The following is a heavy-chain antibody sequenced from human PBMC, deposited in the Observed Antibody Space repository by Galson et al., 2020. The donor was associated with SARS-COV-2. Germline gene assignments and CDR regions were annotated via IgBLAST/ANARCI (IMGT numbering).Heavy chain of an antibody. V-gene: IGHV3-30*18. Sequence: TGGSLRLSCTASGFTFKSFGIHWVRQAPGKGLEWVAVISYDGSNKYYADSVKGRFTISRDNAKNTLYLQMNSLRAEDTAVYYCAKGRDYYVSGAYYSGGMDVWGQGTTVTVSS. J-gene: IGHJ6*02. D-gene: IGHD3-22*01. CDR2: ISYDGSNK. CDR1: GFTFKSFG. CDR3: AKGRDYYVSGAYYSGGMDV.